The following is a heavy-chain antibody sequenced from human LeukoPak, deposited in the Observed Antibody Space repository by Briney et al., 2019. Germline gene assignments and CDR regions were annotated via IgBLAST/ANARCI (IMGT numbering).Heavy chain of an antibody. D-gene: IGHD6-13*01. Sequence: GGSVRLSCAASGVTFSNVWMSWVRQAPGKGLKWVVNIKQDGSEKYYVDSVKGRFTISRDNAQNSLYLQMNSLRAEDTAIYYCATSTAAAGTDWGQGTLVTVSS. J-gene: IGHJ4*02. CDR2: IKQDGSEK. CDR1: GVTFSNVW. CDR3: ATSTAAAGTD. V-gene: IGHV3-7*03.